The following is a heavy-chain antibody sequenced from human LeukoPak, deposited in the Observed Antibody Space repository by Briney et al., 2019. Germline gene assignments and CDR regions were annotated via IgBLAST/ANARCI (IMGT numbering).Heavy chain of an antibody. CDR1: GFTFSSYW. CDR3: AREETLYYDYVWGSSQYNWFDP. J-gene: IGHJ5*02. D-gene: IGHD3-16*01. V-gene: IGHV3-7*01. Sequence: GGSLRLSCAASGFTFSSYWMSWVRQAPGKGLEWVANIKQDGSEKYYVDSVKGRFTISRDNAKNSLYLQMNSLRAEDTAVYYCAREETLYYDYVWGSSQYNWFDPWGQGTLVTVSS. CDR2: IKQDGSEK.